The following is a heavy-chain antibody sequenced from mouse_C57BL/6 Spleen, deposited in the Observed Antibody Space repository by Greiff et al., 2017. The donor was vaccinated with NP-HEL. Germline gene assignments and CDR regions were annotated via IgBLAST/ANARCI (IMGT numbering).Heavy chain of an antibody. CDR3: AREDYCGSSSAWFAY. V-gene: IGHV1-66*01. Sequence: QVQLQQSGPELVKPGASVKISCKASGYSFTSYYIHWVKQRPGQGLEWIGWIYPGSGNTKYNEKFKGKATLTADKSSSTAYMQLSSLTSEDSAVYYCAREDYCGSSSAWFAYWGQGTLVTVSA. D-gene: IGHD1-1*01. CDR1: GYSFTSYY. CDR2: IYPGSGNT. J-gene: IGHJ3*01.